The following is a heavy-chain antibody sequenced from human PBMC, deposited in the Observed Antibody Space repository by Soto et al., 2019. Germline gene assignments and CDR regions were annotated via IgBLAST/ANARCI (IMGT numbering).Heavy chain of an antibody. CDR1: GYTFTSYG. D-gene: IGHD6-19*01. CDR3: ARSRGVAAVAGTNAFDI. J-gene: IGHJ3*02. Sequence: GASVKVSCKASGYTFTSYGISWVRQAPGQGLEWMGWISAYNGNTNYAQKLQGRVTMTTDTSTSTAYMELRSLRSEDTAVYYCARSRGVAAVAGTNAFDIWGQGTMVTVSS. V-gene: IGHV1-18*01. CDR2: ISAYNGNT.